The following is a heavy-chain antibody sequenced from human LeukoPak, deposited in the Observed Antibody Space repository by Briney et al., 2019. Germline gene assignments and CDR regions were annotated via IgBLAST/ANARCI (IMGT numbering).Heavy chain of an antibody. CDR2: INPNSGGT. J-gene: IGHJ4*02. CDR1: GYTFTSYG. CDR3: ARWRAYGDSDY. V-gene: IGHV1-2*02. Sequence: GASVKVSCKASGYTFTSYGISWVRQAPGQGLEWMGWINPNSGGTNYAQKFQGRVTMTRDTSISTAYMELSRLRSDDTAVYYCARWRAYGDSDYWGQGTLVTVSS. D-gene: IGHD4-17*01.